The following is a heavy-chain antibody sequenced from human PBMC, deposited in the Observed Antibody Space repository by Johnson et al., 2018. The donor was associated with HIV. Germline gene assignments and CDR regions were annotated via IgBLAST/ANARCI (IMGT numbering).Heavy chain of an antibody. J-gene: IGHJ3*02. CDR1: GFTVSSNY. D-gene: IGHD3-22*01. Sequence: VQLVESGGGLVQPGGSLRLSCAASGFTVSSNYMNWVRQAPGKGLEWVSVIYSGGTTYHADSVKGRFTISRDNSKNTLYLQMNSLRTEDTAMYYCAKGHSSGYPKDAFDIWGQGTMVTVSS. CDR3: AKGHSSGYPKDAFDI. CDR2: IYSGGTT. V-gene: IGHV3-66*02.